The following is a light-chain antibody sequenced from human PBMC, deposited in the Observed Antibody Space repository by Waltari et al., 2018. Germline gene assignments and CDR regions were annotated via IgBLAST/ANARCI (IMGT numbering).Light chain of an antibody. Sequence: QSALTQPASVSGSPGQSITISCTGTSRAGGGYNYVSWYQQPPGKAPKLMIYEVSNRPSGVSNRFSGSKSGNTASLTISGLQAEDEADYYCSSYTSSSTPVVFGGGTKLTVL. CDR1: SRAGGGYNY. V-gene: IGLV2-14*01. CDR2: EVS. CDR3: SSYTSSSTPVV. J-gene: IGLJ2*01.